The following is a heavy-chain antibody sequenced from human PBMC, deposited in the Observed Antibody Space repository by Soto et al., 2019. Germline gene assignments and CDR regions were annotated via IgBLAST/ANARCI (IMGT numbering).Heavy chain of an antibody. Sequence: LRLSCAASGFTFSSYAMSWVRQAPGKGLEWVSAISGSGGSTYYADSVKGRFTISRDNSKNTLYLQVNSLRAEDTAVYYCAKDPSIVGATSWFDPWGQGTLVTVSS. CDR1: GFTFSSYA. CDR3: AKDPSIVGATSWFDP. D-gene: IGHD1-26*01. V-gene: IGHV3-23*01. CDR2: ISGSGGST. J-gene: IGHJ5*02.